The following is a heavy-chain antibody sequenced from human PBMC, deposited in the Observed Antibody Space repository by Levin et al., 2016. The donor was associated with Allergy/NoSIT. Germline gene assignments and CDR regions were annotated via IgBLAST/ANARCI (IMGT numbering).Heavy chain of an antibody. CDR3: TTSTTVTNYYYGMDV. Sequence: WIRQPPGKGLEWVGRIKSKTDGGTTDYAAPVKGRFTISRDDSKNTLYLQMNSLKTEDTAVYYCTTSTTVTNYYYGMDVWGQGTTVTVSS. V-gene: IGHV3-15*01. CDR2: IKSKTDGGTT. D-gene: IGHD4-17*01. J-gene: IGHJ6*02.